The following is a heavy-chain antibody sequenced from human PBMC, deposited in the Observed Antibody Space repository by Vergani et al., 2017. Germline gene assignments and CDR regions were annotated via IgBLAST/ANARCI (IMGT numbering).Heavy chain of an antibody. D-gene: IGHD2-2*01. Sequence: EVQLVESGGGLVQPGGSLRLSCAASGFTFSSYEMNWVRQAPGKGLEWVSYISSSGSTIYYADSVKGRFTISRDNAKNSMYLQMNSLRAEDTAVYYCAREVVGYCSSTSCPGSMGVWGKGTTVTVSS. V-gene: IGHV3-48*03. CDR3: AREVVGYCSSTSCPGSMGV. CDR1: GFTFSSYE. J-gene: IGHJ6*03. CDR2: ISSSGSTI.